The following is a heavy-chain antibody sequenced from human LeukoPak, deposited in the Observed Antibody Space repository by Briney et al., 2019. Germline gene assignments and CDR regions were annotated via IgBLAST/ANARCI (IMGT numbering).Heavy chain of an antibody. CDR1: GFTFSAFW. D-gene: IGHD3-22*01. J-gene: IGHJ4*02. CDR3: ARGLVHDTSGYYSDY. Sequence: GSLRLSCAASGFTFSAFWMHWVRQAPGKGLVWVSRINSDDSRTTYADSVRGRFTISRDNAKNTLYLQMNSLRAEDTAVYCCARGLVHDTSGYYSDYWGQGTLVTVSS. CDR2: INSDDSRT. V-gene: IGHV3-74*01.